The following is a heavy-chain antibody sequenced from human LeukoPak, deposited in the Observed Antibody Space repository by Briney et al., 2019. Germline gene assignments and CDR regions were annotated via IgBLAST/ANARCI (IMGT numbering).Heavy chain of an antibody. CDR2: ISYDGSNK. Sequence: TGGSLRLSCAASGFTFSSYAMHWVRQAPGKGLEWVAVISYDGSNKYYADSVKGRFTISRDNSKNTLYLQMNSLRAEDTAVYYCARAPGGYDVLSYWGQGTLVTVSS. J-gene: IGHJ4*02. V-gene: IGHV3-30*04. CDR1: GFTFSSYA. CDR3: ARAPGGYDVLSY. D-gene: IGHD5-12*01.